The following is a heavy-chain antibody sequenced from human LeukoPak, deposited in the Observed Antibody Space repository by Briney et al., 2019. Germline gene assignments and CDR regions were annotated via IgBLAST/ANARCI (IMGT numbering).Heavy chain of an antibody. Sequence: HPGGSLRLSCAASGFTFSIYAMHWVRQAPGKGLEYVSAISSNGGSTYYANSVKGRFTISRDNSKNTMYLQVGSVRAEDMAVYYCARRASGYRQSYFGYWGQGTLVTVSS. CDR1: GFTFSIYA. CDR2: ISSNGGST. V-gene: IGHV3-64*01. D-gene: IGHD3-22*01. J-gene: IGHJ4*02. CDR3: ARRASGYRQSYFGY.